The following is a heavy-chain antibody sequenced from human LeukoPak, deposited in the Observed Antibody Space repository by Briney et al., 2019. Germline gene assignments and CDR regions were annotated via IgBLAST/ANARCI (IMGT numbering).Heavy chain of an antibody. CDR3: ARAYYDFWSGRYYFDY. CDR2: INHSGST. J-gene: IGHJ4*02. CDR1: GGSISSYY. Sequence: SETLSLTCTVSGGSISSYYWSWIRQPPGKGLEWIGEINHSGSTNYNPSLKSRVTISVDTSKNQFSLKLSSVTAADTAVYYCARAYYDFWSGRYYFDYWGQGTLVTVSS. D-gene: IGHD3-3*01. V-gene: IGHV4-34*01.